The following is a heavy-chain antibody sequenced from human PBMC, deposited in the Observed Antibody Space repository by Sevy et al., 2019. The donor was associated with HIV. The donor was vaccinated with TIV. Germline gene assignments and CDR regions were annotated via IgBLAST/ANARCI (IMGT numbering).Heavy chain of an antibody. CDR2: INPNSGGT. CDR1: GYTFTGYY. J-gene: IGHJ5*02. D-gene: IGHD2-15*01. V-gene: IGHV1-2*02. Sequence: ASVKVSCKASGYTFTGYYMHWVRQAPGQGLEWMGWINPNSGGTNYAQKFQGRVTMTRDTSISTAYMELSRLRSDDTAVYYCARERVYCSGGSCKPGGSFDPWGQGTLVTVSS. CDR3: ARERVYCSGGSCKPGGSFDP.